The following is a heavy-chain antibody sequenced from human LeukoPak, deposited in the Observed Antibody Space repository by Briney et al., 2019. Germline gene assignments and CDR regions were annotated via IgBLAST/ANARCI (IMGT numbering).Heavy chain of an antibody. Sequence: GASVKVSCKASGGTFSNYAISWGRQAPGQGLEWMGRIIPIFGTANYAQKFQGRVTITTDESTSTAYMDLSSLRSEDTAVYYCARDHPSITMVLYWGQGTLVTVSS. CDR1: GGTFSNYA. D-gene: IGHD3-10*01. CDR3: ARDHPSITMVLY. J-gene: IGHJ4*02. V-gene: IGHV1-69*05. CDR2: IIPIFGTA.